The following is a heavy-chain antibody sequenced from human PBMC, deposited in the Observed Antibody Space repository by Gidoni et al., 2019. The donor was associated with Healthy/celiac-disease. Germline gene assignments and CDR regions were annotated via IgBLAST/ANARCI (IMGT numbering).Heavy chain of an antibody. D-gene: IGHD2-15*01. V-gene: IGHV1-2*04. CDR1: GYTFSGYY. CDR2: INPNSGGT. Sequence: QVQLVQSGAEVKKPGASVKVSCTASGYTFSGYYMHWVRQAPGQGLEGMGWINPNSGGTNYAQKFQGWVTMTRDTSISTAYMELSRLRSDDTAVYYCARGVRMVAATRSWFDPWGQGTLVTVSS. CDR3: ARGVRMVAATRSWFDP. J-gene: IGHJ5*02.